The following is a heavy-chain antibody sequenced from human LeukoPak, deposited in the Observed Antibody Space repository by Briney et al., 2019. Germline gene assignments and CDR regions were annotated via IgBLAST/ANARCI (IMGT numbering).Heavy chain of an antibody. Sequence: PSETLSLTCTVSGGSISSYYWSWIRQPPGKGLEWIGYIYYSGSTNYNPSLKSRVTISVDTSKNQFSLKLSSVTAADTAVYYCARGEAGGSGSYPFDYWGQGTLVTVSS. J-gene: IGHJ4*02. D-gene: IGHD3-10*01. CDR2: IYYSGST. CDR1: GGSISSYY. CDR3: ARGEAGGSGSYPFDY. V-gene: IGHV4-59*01.